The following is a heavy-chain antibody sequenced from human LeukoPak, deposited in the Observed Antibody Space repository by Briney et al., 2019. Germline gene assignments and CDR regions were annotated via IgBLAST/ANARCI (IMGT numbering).Heavy chain of an antibody. J-gene: IGHJ4*02. CDR3: ARVPRSRVVRGVILDY. D-gene: IGHD3-10*01. CDR2: INHSGST. V-gene: IGHV4-34*01. Sequence: SETLSLTCAVYGGFFSGYYWSWIRQPPGKGLEWIGEINHSGSTNYNPSLKSRVTISVDTSKNQFSLKLSSVTAADTAVYYCARVPRSRVVRGVILDYWGQGTLVTVSS. CDR1: GGFFSGYY.